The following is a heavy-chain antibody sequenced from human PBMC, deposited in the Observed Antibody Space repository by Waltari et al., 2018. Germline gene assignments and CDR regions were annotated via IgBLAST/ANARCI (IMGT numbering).Heavy chain of an antibody. J-gene: IGHJ6*02. V-gene: IGHV3-66*01. CDR3: ARNVGELGV. Sequence: EVQLVESGGGLVQPGGSLRLSCVASGFTVGNNYLGWVGQAPGKGREWVSLIYSGGNTRYADSVKGRFTISRDGSKNTVYLQMTSLRAEDTAVYYCARNVGELGVWGQGTTVTVSS. CDR1: GFTVGNNY. CDR2: IYSGGNT. D-gene: IGHD3-16*01.